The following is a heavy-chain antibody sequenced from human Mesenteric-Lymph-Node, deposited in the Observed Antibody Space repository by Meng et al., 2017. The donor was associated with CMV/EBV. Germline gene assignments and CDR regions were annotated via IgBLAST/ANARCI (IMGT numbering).Heavy chain of an antibody. V-gene: IGHV4-39*07. CDR1: GGSISSSSYY. Sequence: GSLRLSCTVSGGSISSSSYYWGWIRQPPGKGLEWIGSIYYSGSTYYNPSLKSRVTISVDTSKNQFSLKLSSVTAADTAVYYCARDLVFDYTFDYWGQGTLVTVSS. D-gene: IGHD4-11*01. J-gene: IGHJ4*02. CDR2: IYYSGST. CDR3: ARDLVFDYTFDY.